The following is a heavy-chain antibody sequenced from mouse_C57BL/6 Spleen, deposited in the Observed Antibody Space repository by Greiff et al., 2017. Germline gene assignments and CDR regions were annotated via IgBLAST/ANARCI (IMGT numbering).Heavy chain of an antibody. CDR3: ARGGLRRYWYFDV. Sequence: QVQLKQPGAELVRPGTSVKLSRKASGYPFTSYWMHWVTQRPGQGLEWIGVIDPSDSYTNYNQKFKGKATLTVDTSSSTAYMQLSSLTSEDSAVYCCARGGLRRYWYFDVWGTGTTVTVSS. D-gene: IGHD2-4*01. CDR1: GYPFTSYW. J-gene: IGHJ1*03. CDR2: IDPSDSYT. V-gene: IGHV1-59*01.